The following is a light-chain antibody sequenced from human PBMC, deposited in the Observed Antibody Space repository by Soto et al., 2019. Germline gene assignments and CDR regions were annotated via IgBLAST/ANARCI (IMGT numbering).Light chain of an antibody. CDR1: SSDVGSYNY. Sequence: QSALTQPASVSGSPGQSITISCTGTSSDVGSYNYASWYQQHPGKAPKLMIYDVTNRPSGVSNRFSGSKSGNTASLTISGLQAEDEADYYCTSYTTSNTVVFGGGTKVTVL. CDR3: TSYTTSNTVV. CDR2: DVT. J-gene: IGLJ3*02. V-gene: IGLV2-14*01.